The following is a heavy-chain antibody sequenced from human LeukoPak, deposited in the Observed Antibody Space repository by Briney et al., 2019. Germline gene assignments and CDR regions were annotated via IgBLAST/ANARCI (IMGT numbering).Heavy chain of an antibody. CDR3: AKESPYCGGDCYYLLDY. Sequence: GGSLRLSCAASGFTFSSYGMHWVRQAPGKGLEWVAVIWYDGSNKYYADSVKGRFTVSRDNSRNTLYLQMNSLRAEDTALYYCAKESPYCGGDCYYLLDYWGQGTLVTVSS. CDR2: IWYDGSNK. J-gene: IGHJ4*02. D-gene: IGHD2-21*02. V-gene: IGHV3-33*06. CDR1: GFTFSSYG.